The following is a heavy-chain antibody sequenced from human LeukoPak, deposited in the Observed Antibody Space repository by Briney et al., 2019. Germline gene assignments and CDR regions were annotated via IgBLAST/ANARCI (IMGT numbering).Heavy chain of an antibody. CDR2: ISAYNGNT. J-gene: IGHJ4*02. Sequence: ASLKVSCKASGYTFTSYGISWVRQAPGQGLEWMGWISAYNGNTNYAQKLQGRVTMTTDTSTSTAYMELRSLRSDDTAVYYCARLSGSSDYLYTNFDYWGQGTLVTVSS. CDR3: ARLSGSSDYLYTNFDY. V-gene: IGHV1-18*01. D-gene: IGHD2-2*01. CDR1: GYTFTSYG.